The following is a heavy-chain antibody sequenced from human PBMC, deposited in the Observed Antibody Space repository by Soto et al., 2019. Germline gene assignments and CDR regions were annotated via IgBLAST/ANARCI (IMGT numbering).Heavy chain of an antibody. J-gene: IGHJ4*02. CDR1: GGSISSYY. CDR3: ARGSFDFWSGYEDY. Sequence: TCTVSGGSISSYYWSRVRQAPGQGLEWMGWISAYNGNTNYAQKLQGRVTMTTDTSTSPAYMELRSLRSDDTAVYYCARGSFDFWSGYEDYWGQGTLVTVSS. CDR2: ISAYNGNT. V-gene: IGHV1-18*04. D-gene: IGHD3-3*01.